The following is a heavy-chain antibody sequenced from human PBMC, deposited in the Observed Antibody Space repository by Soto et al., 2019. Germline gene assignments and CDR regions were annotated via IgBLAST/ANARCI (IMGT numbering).Heavy chain of an antibody. CDR1: GGSVTSDEDY. J-gene: IGHJ4*02. CDR3: ATESGSTYGYFDH. CDR2: ISNSGST. D-gene: IGHD5-18*01. V-gene: IGHV4-30-4*01. Sequence: SETLSLTCTVSGGSVTSDEDYWTWIRRSPGKGLEWIGYISNSGSTGYNPSLKTRLSMSVDRSKNQFTLRLTSVTAADTAVYFCATESGSTYGYFDHWGQGTQVTVSS.